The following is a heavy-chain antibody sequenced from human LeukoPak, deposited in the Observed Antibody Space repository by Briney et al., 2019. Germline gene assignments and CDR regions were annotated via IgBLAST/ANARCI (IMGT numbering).Heavy chain of an antibody. J-gene: IGHJ1*01. CDR1: GFTLTSSA. Sequence: TSVKVSCKASGFTLTSSAMQWVRQARGQRLEWIGWIVVGSGNTNYAQKFQERVTITRDMSTSTAYMELSSLRSEDTAVYYCAAGEYDFRGAEYFQHWGQGTLVTVSS. CDR2: IVVGSGNT. CDR3: AAGEYDFRGAEYFQH. D-gene: IGHD3-3*01. V-gene: IGHV1-58*02.